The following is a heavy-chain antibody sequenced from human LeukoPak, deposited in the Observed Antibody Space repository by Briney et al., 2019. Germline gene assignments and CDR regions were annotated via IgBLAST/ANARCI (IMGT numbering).Heavy chain of an antibody. CDR2: IYYSGST. J-gene: IGHJ4*02. CDR1: GGSISSSSYY. D-gene: IGHD1-26*01. CDR3: ARVRRSWPDQFDY. Sequence: SETLSLTCTVSGGSISSSSYYWGWIRQPPGKGLEWIGSIYYSGSTYYNPSLKSRVTISVDTSKNQFSLKLSSVTAADTAVYYCARVRRSWPDQFDYWGQGTLVTVSS. V-gene: IGHV4-39*07.